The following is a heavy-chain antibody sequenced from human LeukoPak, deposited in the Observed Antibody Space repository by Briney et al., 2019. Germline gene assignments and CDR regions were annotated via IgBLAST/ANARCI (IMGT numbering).Heavy chain of an antibody. V-gene: IGHV3-23*01. J-gene: IGHJ6*03. CDR3: ARGGYCSGGSCYRYYYYYMDV. CDR2: ISGGGDST. D-gene: IGHD2-15*01. CDR1: GFTFSNYA. Sequence: GGSLRLSCAASGFTFSNYAMSWVRQAPGKGLEWVSGISGGGDSTYYADSVRGRFIITRDNSKNTVYVQMNSLRAEDTALYHCARGGYCSGGSCYRYYYYYMDVWGKGTTVTISS.